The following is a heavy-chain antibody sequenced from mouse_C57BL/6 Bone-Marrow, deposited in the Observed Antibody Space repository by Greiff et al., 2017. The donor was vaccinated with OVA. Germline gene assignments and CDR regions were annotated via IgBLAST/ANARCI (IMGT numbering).Heavy chain of an antibody. CDR1: GYSFTSYY. D-gene: IGHD2-4*01. CDR2: IYPGSGNT. V-gene: IGHV1-66*01. CDR3: GRSRVYDYVVFAY. J-gene: IGHJ3*01. Sequence: QVQLKESGPELVKPGASVKISCKASGYSFTSYYIHWVKQRPGQGLEWIGWIYPGSGNTKYNEKFKGKATLTADTSSSTAYMQLSSLTSEDSAVYYCGRSRVYDYVVFAYWGQGTLVTVSA.